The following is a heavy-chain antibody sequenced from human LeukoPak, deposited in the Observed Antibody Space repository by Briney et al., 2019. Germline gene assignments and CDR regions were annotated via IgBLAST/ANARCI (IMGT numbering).Heavy chain of an antibody. CDR2: ISESGTGT. V-gene: IGHV3-23*01. D-gene: IGHD5-18*01. J-gene: IGHJ4*02. CDR1: GFTVSTNY. CDR3: AKDIAQGYTFGSIEQDY. Sequence: PGGSLRLSCAASGFTVSTNYMSWVRQAPGKGLEWVSAISESGTGTYYADSVKGRFTISRDNSKNTLSLQMNSLRAEDTAVYYCAKDIAQGYTFGSIEQDYWGQGTLVTVSS.